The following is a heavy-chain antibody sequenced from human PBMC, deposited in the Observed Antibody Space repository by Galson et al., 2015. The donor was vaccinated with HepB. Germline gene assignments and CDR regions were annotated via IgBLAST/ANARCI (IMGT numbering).Heavy chain of an antibody. J-gene: IGHJ4*02. CDR2: IIPVLGSA. Sequence: SVKVSCKSSGGTFDTYAISWVRQAPGQGLEWMGRIIPVLGSANYAQPFRGRVTFTVDKSAGTAYMQFNSLTSEDTALYFCARQGGARPAYYFDSWGQGTLITVSS. CDR3: ARQGGARPAYYFDS. CDR1: GGTFDTYA. D-gene: IGHD2-21*01. V-gene: IGHV1-69*04.